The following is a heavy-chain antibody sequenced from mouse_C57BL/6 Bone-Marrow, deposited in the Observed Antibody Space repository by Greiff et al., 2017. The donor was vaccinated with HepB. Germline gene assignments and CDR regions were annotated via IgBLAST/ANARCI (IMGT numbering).Heavy chain of an antibody. D-gene: IGHD1-1*01. J-gene: IGHJ2*01. CDR1: GFTFSSYG. CDR2: ISSGGSYT. Sequence: EVHLVESGGDLVKPGGSLKLSCAASGFTFSSYGMSWVRQTPDKRLEWVATISSGGSYTYYPDSVKGRFTISRGNAKNTLYLQMSSLKSEDTAMYYCARRVADYWGQGTTLTVSS. CDR3: ARRVADY. V-gene: IGHV5-6*01.